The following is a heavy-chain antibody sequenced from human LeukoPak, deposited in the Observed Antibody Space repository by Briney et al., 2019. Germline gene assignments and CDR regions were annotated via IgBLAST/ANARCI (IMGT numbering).Heavy chain of an antibody. Sequence: GGSLRLSCAASEFAFSTYNMNWVRQAPGKGLEWVSYISTGSSTTYYADSVKGRFTISRDNVENSLYLQMNSLRAEDTAVYYCARDLGSSSWKHAFDIWGQGTMVTVSS. D-gene: IGHD6-13*01. CDR1: EFAFSTYN. CDR3: ARDLGSSSWKHAFDI. CDR2: ISTGSSTT. V-gene: IGHV3-48*01. J-gene: IGHJ3*02.